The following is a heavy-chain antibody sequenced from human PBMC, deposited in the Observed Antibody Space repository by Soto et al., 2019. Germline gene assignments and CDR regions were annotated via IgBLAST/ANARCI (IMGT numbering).Heavy chain of an antibody. CDR3: ARVSSSYNYYYYYYMDV. CDR2: IKQDGSEK. D-gene: IGHD6-6*01. V-gene: IGHV3-7*01. Sequence: EVLLVESGGGLVQPGGSLRLSCAASGFTFSNWMCWVRQAPGKGLEWVANIKQDGSEKYYVDSVKGRFTISRDNAKNSLYLQMNSLRAEDTAVYYCARVSSSYNYYYYYYMDVWGKGTTVTVSS. CDR1: GFTFSNW. J-gene: IGHJ6*03.